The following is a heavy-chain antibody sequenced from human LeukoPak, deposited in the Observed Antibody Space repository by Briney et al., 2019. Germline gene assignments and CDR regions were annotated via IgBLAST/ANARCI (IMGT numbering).Heavy chain of an antibody. CDR1: GFIVSSTY. V-gene: IGHV3-53*01. J-gene: IGHJ4*02. Sequence: GGSLRLSCAASGFIVSSTYMNWVRQAPGKGLEWVSVIYSGGSTYYADSVKGRFTISRDNAKNTLYLLMKSLRAEDTAVYYCARDVGWSQYYFDFWGQGTLVTVSS. D-gene: IGHD2-15*01. CDR3: ARDVGWSQYYFDF. CDR2: IYSGGST.